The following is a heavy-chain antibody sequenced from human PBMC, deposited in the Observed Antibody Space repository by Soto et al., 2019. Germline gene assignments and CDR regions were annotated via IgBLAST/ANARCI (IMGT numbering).Heavy chain of an antibody. CDR1: GGTFSSYA. J-gene: IGHJ4*02. CDR3: ASAPGLYYYDSSGYFGY. V-gene: IGHV1-69*01. Sequence: QVQLVQSGAEVKKPGSSVKVSCKASGGTFSSYAISWVRQAPGQGLEWMGGIIPIFGTANYAQKFQGRVTINADESTSTAYMELISLSSEDTAVYYCASAPGLYYYDSSGYFGYWGQGTLVTVSS. D-gene: IGHD3-22*01. CDR2: IIPIFGTA.